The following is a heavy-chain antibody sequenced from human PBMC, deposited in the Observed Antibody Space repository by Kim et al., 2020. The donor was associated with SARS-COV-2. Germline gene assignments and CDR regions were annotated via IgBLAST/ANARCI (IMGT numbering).Heavy chain of an antibody. CDR3: ARGYSRGSDYYGMDV. D-gene: IGHD6-13*01. J-gene: IGHJ6*02. V-gene: IGHV1-8*01. Sequence: QKFQGRVTMTRNTSISTPYMELSSLRSEDTAVYYCARGYSRGSDYYGMDVWGQGTTVTVSS.